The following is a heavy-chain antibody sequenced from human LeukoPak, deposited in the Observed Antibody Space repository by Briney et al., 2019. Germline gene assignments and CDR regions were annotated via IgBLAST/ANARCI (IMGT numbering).Heavy chain of an antibody. CDR3: ARLTNYYDSSGHEEDYFDY. D-gene: IGHD3-22*01. CDR2: INHSGST. J-gene: IGHJ4*02. Sequence: SETLSLTCAVYGESFSGYYWSWIRQPPGKGLEWIGEINHSGSTNYNPSLKSRVTISVDTSKNQFSLKLSSVTAADTAVYFCARLTNYYDSSGHEEDYFDYWGQGALVTVSS. V-gene: IGHV4-34*01. CDR1: GESFSGYY.